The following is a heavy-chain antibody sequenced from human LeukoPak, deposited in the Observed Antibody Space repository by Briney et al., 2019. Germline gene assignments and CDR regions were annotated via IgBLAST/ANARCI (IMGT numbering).Heavy chain of an antibody. CDR2: ISWDGGST. CDR1: GFTFDDYA. V-gene: IGHV3-43D*03. CDR3: AKGSIAAAGTGGWFDP. D-gene: IGHD6-13*01. J-gene: IGHJ5*02. Sequence: PGGSLRLSCAASGFTFDDYAMHWVRQAPGKGLEWVSLISWDGGSTYYADSVKGRFTISRDNSKNSLYLQMNSLRAEDTALYYCAKGSIAAAGTGGWFDPWGQGTLVTVSS.